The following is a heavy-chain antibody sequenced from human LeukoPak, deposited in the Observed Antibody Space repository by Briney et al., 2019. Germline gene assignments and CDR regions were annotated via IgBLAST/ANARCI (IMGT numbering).Heavy chain of an antibody. D-gene: IGHD4-11*01. Sequence: GGSLRLSCAASGFTFSSYGMHWVRQAPGKGLEWVSVIYSGGSTYYADSVKGRFTISRDNSKNTLYLQMNSLRAEDTAVYYCARYRYYYYMDVWGKGTTVTISS. J-gene: IGHJ6*03. CDR2: IYSGGST. CDR1: GFTFSSYG. V-gene: IGHV3-53*01. CDR3: ARYRYYYYMDV.